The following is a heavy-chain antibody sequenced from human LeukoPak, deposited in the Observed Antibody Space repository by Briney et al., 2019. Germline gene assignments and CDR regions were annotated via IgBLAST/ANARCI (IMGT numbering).Heavy chain of an antibody. CDR1: GFIFSSYS. Sequence: PGGSLRLSCAAPGFIFSSYSMNWVRQAPGKGLEWVSSISSSSSYIDYADSVKGRFTISRDNAKNSLYLQMNSLRDEDTAVYYCAREYGGFDYWGQGTLVTVSS. J-gene: IGHJ4*02. CDR2: ISSSSSYI. V-gene: IGHV3-21*01. D-gene: IGHD4-23*01. CDR3: AREYGGFDY.